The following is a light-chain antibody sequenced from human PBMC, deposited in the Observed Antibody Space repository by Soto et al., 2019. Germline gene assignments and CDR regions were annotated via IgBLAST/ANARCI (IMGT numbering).Light chain of an antibody. CDR1: PRISPW. Sequence: DIQMTQCPSTLPASVGDRATITCRASPRISPWFAWYQQKSGTAPKARIYHASNFQSAAAPSFSGSGSGTEFTLTISSLQPDDFASYYCQQYNCYSLGQGTKV. V-gene: IGKV1-5*01. CDR2: HAS. CDR3: QQYNCYS. J-gene: IGKJ1*01.